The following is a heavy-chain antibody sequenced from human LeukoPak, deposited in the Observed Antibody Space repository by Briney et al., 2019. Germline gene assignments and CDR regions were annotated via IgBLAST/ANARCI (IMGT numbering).Heavy chain of an antibody. V-gene: IGHV3-48*01. CDR2: ISYSSTTI. CDR1: GFTFSSYS. J-gene: IGHJ4*02. D-gene: IGHD5-24*01. Sequence: PGGSLRLSCAASGFTFSSYSMNWVRQAPGKGLEWVSYISYSSTTIYYADSVKGRFTISRDNPKNTLYLQMNRLRAEDTAVYYCAKGRLTPRWPIDYWGQGTLVTVSS. CDR3: AKGRLTPRWPIDY.